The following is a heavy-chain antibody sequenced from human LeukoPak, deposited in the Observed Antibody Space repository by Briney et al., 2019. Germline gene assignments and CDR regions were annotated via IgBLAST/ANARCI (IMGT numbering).Heavy chain of an antibody. CDR1: GFTFSSYE. D-gene: IGHD6-19*01. Sequence: PGGSLRLSCAASGFTFSSYEMNWVRQAPGRGLEWVSYISSSGSTIYYADSVKGRFTIARDNAKNSLDLQMRSLRAEDTAVYYCARVDLLVAGKASDYWGQGTLVTVSS. J-gene: IGHJ4*02. CDR2: ISSSGSTI. CDR3: ARVDLLVAGKASDY. V-gene: IGHV3-48*03.